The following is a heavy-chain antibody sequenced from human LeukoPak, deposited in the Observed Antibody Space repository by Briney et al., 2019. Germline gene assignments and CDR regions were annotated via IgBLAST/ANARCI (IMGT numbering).Heavy chain of an antibody. CDR3: ARLNYYDSSGYYPVLFDY. V-gene: IGHV5-51*01. CDR1: GYSFTNYW. CDR2: IYPDDSDT. J-gene: IGHJ4*02. Sequence: KPGESLKISCKGSGYSFTNYWIGWVRQMPGKGLEWMGIIYPDDSDTRYSPSFQGQVTISADKSISTAYLQWSSLKASDTAMYYCARLNYYDSSGYYPVLFDYWGQGTLVTVSS. D-gene: IGHD3-22*01.